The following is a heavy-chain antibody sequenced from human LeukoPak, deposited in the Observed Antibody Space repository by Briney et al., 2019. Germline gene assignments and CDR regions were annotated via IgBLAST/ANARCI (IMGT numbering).Heavy chain of an antibody. J-gene: IGHJ5*02. V-gene: IGHV3-30*04. Sequence: PGGSLRLSCAASGFVFSSYTMHWVRQAPDKGLEWVAVISYDGVYIKYADSLKGRLTISRDNSKNTLYLQMNSLRVEDTAVYYCARHGSGDCSSASCPRWFDPWGQGTVVTVSS. D-gene: IGHD2-2*01. CDR3: ARHGSGDCSSASCPRWFDP. CDR1: GFVFSSYT. CDR2: ISYDGVYI.